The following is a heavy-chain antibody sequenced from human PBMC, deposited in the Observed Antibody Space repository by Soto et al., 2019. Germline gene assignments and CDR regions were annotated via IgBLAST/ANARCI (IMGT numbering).Heavy chain of an antibody. CDR3: ARSTGTTPYYYYYGMDV. CDR2: INPNSGGT. J-gene: IGHJ6*02. D-gene: IGHD1-1*01. CDR1: GYTFTGYY. Sequence: ASVKASCKASGYTFTGYYMHWVRQAPGQGLEWMGWINPNSGGTNYAQKFQGWVNMTRDTSISTAYMELSRLRSDDTALYYCARSTGTTPYYYYYGMDVWGQGTTVTVSS. V-gene: IGHV1-2*04.